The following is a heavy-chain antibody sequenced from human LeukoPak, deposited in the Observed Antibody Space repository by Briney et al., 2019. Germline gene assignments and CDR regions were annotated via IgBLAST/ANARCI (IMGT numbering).Heavy chain of an antibody. CDR2: SRNKVNSYTT. Sequence: GGSLRLSCAASGFTFSDHYIDWVRQAPGKGLEWVDRSRNKVNSYTTAYAASVIGRFTVSRDDLSATVYLQMNSLKTEDTAVYYCTRSMYGEGRRIIDFDYWGQGTLLTVSS. V-gene: IGHV3-72*01. J-gene: IGHJ4*02. D-gene: IGHD4/OR15-4a*01. CDR1: GFTFSDHY. CDR3: TRSMYGEGRRIIDFDY.